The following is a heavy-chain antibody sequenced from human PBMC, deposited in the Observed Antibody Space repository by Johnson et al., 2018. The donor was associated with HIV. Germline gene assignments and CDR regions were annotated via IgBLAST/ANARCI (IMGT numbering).Heavy chain of an antibody. D-gene: IGHD2-15*01. J-gene: IGHJ3*02. V-gene: IGHV3-66*03. Sequence: VQLVESGGGLIQPGGSLRLSCVASGVTVSSNYMTWVRQAPGEGLEWVSILSSGGSTYYADSVKGRFTISRDNSKNTLYLQMNSLRAEDTAVYYCARERYGSQAIDAFDIWGQGTMVTVSS. CDR1: GVTVSSNY. CDR2: LSSGGST. CDR3: ARERYGSQAIDAFDI.